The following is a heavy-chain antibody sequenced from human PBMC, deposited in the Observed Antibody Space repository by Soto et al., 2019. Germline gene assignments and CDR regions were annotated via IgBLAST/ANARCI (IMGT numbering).Heavy chain of an antibody. CDR1: GFTFSSYA. J-gene: IGHJ4*02. V-gene: IGHV3-23*01. CDR2: ITGSGGTT. Sequence: EVQLLESGGGLVQPGGSLRLSCAASGFTFSSYAMSWVRQAPGKGLEWVSAITGSGGTTYYADSVKGRFTFSRDHSKNTLDLQMNSLRAEDTAVYYCAKDSGDWAGYFDYWGQGTLVTVSS. D-gene: IGHD2-21*02. CDR3: AKDSGDWAGYFDY.